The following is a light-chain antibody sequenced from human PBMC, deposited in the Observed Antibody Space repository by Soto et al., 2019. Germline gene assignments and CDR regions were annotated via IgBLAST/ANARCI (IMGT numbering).Light chain of an antibody. CDR2: EVT. V-gene: IGLV2-14*01. J-gene: IGLJ2*01. CDR1: GSDIGGYNY. Sequence: QSALTQPASVSGSPGQSITISCTGTGSDIGGYNYVSWYQQHPGKAPKVLIYEVTNRPSGVSNRFSASKYGNTASLTISGLQDEDEADYYCNSYTRSSSVVFGGGTKVTVL. CDR3: NSYTRSSSVV.